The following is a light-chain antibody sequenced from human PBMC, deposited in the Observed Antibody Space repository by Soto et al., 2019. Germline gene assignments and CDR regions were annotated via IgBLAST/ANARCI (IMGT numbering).Light chain of an antibody. Sequence: EIVMTQSPATLSVSPGERATLSCRASQSVSSNLAWYQQKPGQAPRLLIYGASTRATGIPARFSGSGSGTEFHLTISSLQSEDFAVYYCQQYNNWLITFGQGTRLEMK. CDR1: QSVSSN. CDR2: GAS. V-gene: IGKV3-15*01. CDR3: QQYNNWLIT. J-gene: IGKJ5*01.